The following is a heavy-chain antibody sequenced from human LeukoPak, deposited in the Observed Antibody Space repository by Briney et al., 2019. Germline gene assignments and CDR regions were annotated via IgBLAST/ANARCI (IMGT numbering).Heavy chain of an antibody. CDR2: ISGSGGSP. CDR3: ARYCTSTSCAFEY. D-gene: IGHD2-2*01. Sequence: GGSLRLSCAASGFTFSGYAMSWVRQAPGKGLEWVSAISGSGGSPIYADSVKGRFTISRDNSKSTLYLQMNSLRAEDTAIYYCARYCTSTSCAFEYWGQGTLVTVSS. V-gene: IGHV3-23*01. J-gene: IGHJ4*02. CDR1: GFTFSGYA.